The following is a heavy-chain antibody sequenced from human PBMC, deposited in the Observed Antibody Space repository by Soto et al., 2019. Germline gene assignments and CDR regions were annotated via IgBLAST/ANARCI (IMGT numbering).Heavy chain of an antibody. CDR2: IIPILGIA. CDR1: GGTFSSYT. J-gene: IGHJ4*02. Sequence: QVQLVQSGAEVKKPGSSVKVSCKASGGTFSSYTISWVRQAPGQGLEWMGRIIPILGIANYAQKFQGRVTITADKSTSPAYMELSSLRSEDTAVYYCARDSAGGGSCYDYWGQGTLVTVSS. CDR3: ARDSAGGGSCYDY. V-gene: IGHV1-69*08. D-gene: IGHD2-15*01.